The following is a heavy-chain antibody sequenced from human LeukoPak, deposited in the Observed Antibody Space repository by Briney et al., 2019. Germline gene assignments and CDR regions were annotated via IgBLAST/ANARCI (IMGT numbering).Heavy chain of an antibody. J-gene: IGHJ6*03. Sequence: SETLSLTCAVYGGSFSGYYWSWIRQPPGKGLEWIGEINHGGSTNYNPSLKSRVTISVDTSKNQFSLKLSSVTAADTAVYYCARGDSYGAYYYYMDVWGKGTTVTVSS. CDR2: INHGGST. D-gene: IGHD5-18*01. CDR1: GGSFSGYY. V-gene: IGHV4-34*01. CDR3: ARGDSYGAYYYYMDV.